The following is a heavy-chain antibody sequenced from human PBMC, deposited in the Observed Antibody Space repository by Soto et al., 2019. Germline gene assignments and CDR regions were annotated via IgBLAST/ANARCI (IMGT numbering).Heavy chain of an antibody. Sequence: EVQLVESGGGLVQPGGSLRLSCAASGFTFSNYWMYWVRQAPGKGLVWVSRINSDGSVSSYADSVKGRLTISRDNVKNTLYLQMDGLRAEDTAVYYCSRGDCVGGICYSLACSFYYYMDVWGKGTTVTVFS. CDR1: GFTFSNYW. V-gene: IGHV3-74*01. D-gene: IGHD2-15*01. CDR3: SRGDCVGGICYSLACSFYYYMDV. J-gene: IGHJ6*03. CDR2: INSDGSVS.